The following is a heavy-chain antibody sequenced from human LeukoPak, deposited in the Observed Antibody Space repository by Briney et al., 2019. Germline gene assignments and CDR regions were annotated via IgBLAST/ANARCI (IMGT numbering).Heavy chain of an antibody. CDR1: GFTFDDYV. CDR3: ARDSSSWYVSEH. CDR2: INWNGGST. D-gene: IGHD6-13*01. J-gene: IGHJ1*01. V-gene: IGHV3-20*04. Sequence: GGSLRLSCAASGFTFDDYVMSWVRQAPGKGLEWVSGINWNGGSTGCADSVKGRFTISRDNAKNSLYLQMNSLRAEDTALYYCARDSSSWYVSEHWGQGTLVTVSS.